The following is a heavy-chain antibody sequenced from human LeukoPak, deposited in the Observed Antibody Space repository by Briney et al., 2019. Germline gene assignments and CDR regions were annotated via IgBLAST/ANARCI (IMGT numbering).Heavy chain of an antibody. J-gene: IGHJ4*02. Sequence: GGSLRLSCTASGFTFADYHMSWFRQAPGKGLEWVGFIRSKTYGGTTEYAASVKGRFTISRDDSKSIAYLQMNSLETEDTAVYYCAKPATSILIYFDSWGQGTLVTVSS. CDR2: IRSKTYGGTT. D-gene: IGHD2-2*01. CDR1: GFTFADYH. CDR3: AKPATSILIYFDS. V-gene: IGHV3-49*03.